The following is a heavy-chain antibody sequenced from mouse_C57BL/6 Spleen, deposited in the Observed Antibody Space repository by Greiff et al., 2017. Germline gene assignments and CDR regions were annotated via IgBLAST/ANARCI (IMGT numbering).Heavy chain of an antibody. CDR2: IDPSDSYT. CDR1: GYTFTSYW. D-gene: IGHD1-1*01. CDR3: ASGTVAAGY. J-gene: IGHJ2*01. Sequence: VQLQQPGAELVKPGASVKLSCKASGYTFTSYWMQWVKQRPGQGLEWIGEIDPSDSYTNYNQKFKGQATLTVDTSSSTAYMQLSSLTAEDSAVYYCASGTVAAGYWGQGTTLTVSS. V-gene: IGHV1-50*01.